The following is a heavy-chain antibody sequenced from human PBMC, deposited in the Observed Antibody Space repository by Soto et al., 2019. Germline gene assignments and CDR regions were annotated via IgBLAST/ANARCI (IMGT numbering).Heavy chain of an antibody. J-gene: IGHJ6*02. D-gene: IGHD4-4*01. CDR3: ARDGDGRMTTNPYYYNGMDV. Sequence: PSETLSLTCGVSGDSTRSRYWWTWLRRPPGRGLEWIGYVFYTGRANYNASLKSRVSISLDTSNYQFSLKLSSVTAADTAVYYCARDGDGRMTTNPYYYNGMDVWGPGTTVTVSS. CDR1: GDSTRSRYW. CDR2: VFYTGRA. V-gene: IGHV4-59*13.